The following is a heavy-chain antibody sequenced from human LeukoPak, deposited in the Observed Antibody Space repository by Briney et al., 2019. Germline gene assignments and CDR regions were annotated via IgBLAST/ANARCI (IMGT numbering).Heavy chain of an antibody. CDR3: ARGVRVRGVMGFDY. CDR2: IYHSGST. V-gene: IGHV4-30-2*01. J-gene: IGHJ4*02. Sequence: PSQTLSLTCAVPVGSISCGGYSWSWIRQPPGKGLEWIGYIYHSGSTYYNPSLKSRVTISVDRSKNQFSLKLSSVTAADTAVYYCARGVRVRGVMGFDYWGQGTLVTVSS. D-gene: IGHD3-10*01. CDR1: VGSISCGGYS.